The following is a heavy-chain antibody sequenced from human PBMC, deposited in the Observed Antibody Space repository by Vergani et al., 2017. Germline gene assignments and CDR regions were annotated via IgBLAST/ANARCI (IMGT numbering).Heavy chain of an antibody. J-gene: IGHJ4*02. D-gene: IGHD6-6*01. CDR1: GVFISSYY. V-gene: IGHV4-59*01. CDR3: ARWELAARPFPTLD. Sequence: QVQLQESGPGLVKPSETLSLTCTVSGVFISSYYWSWIRQPPGKGLEWIVYIYYSGSTNYNPSLKSRVTISVDTSQNQFSLKLSSVTAADTAVYYCARWELAARPFPTLDWGQGTLVTVSS. CDR2: IYYSGST.